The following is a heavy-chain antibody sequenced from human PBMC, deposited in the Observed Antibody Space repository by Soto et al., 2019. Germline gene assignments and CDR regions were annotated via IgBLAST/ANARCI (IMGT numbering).Heavy chain of an antibody. CDR1: GFTFTSYW. V-gene: IGHV3-74*01. Sequence: EVQLVESGGGLVQPGGSLRLSCAASGFTFTSYWIHWVRQAPGKGLVWVSRIKFDGSTTNYADSVKGRFTISRDNAENTVYLQMNSLRDEDTAVYYCARGGFGQWLLDYWCQGTLVSVSS. D-gene: IGHD6-19*01. CDR2: IKFDGSTT. J-gene: IGHJ4*02. CDR3: ARGGFGQWLLDY.